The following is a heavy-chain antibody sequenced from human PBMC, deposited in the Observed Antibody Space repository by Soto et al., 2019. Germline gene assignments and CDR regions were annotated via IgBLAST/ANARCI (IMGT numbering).Heavy chain of an antibody. CDR2: IIPILGIA. Sequence: SVKVSCKASGGTFSSYTISWVRQAPGQGLEWMGRIIPILGIANYAQKFQGRVTITADKSTSTAYMELSSLRSEDTAVYYCARATSPYYDILTGYSPSYYYGMDVWGQGTTVTVSS. CDR1: GGTFSSYT. CDR3: ARATSPYYDILTGYSPSYYYGMDV. V-gene: IGHV1-69*02. J-gene: IGHJ6*02. D-gene: IGHD3-9*01.